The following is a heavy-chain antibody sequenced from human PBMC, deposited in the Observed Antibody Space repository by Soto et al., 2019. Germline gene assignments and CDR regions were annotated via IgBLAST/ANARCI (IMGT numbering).Heavy chain of an antibody. J-gene: IGHJ5*02. CDR3: AKERARTDYDFWSGPPDP. D-gene: IGHD3-3*01. V-gene: IGHV3-30*18. Sequence: GGSLRLSCAASGFTFSSYGMHWVRQAPGKGLEWVAVISYDGSNKYYADSVKGRFTISRDNSKNTLYLQMNSLRAEDTAVYYCAKERARTDYDFWSGPPDPWGQGTLVTVSS. CDR2: ISYDGSNK. CDR1: GFTFSSYG.